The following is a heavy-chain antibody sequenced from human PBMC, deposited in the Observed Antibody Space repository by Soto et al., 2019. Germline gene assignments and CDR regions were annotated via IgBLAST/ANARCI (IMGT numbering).Heavy chain of an antibody. CDR3: ARWWSGSRQGFDP. V-gene: IGHV4-31*03. J-gene: IGHJ5*02. Sequence: QVQLQESGPGLVKPSQTLSLTCTVSGGSISSGDXYWSWIRQHPGKGLEWIGYIYYSGSTYYNPSLKSRVTISVDTSKNQFSLKLSSVTAADTAVYYCARWWSGSRQGFDPWGQGTRVTVSS. CDR1: GGSISSGDXY. D-gene: IGHD3-3*01. CDR2: IYYSGST.